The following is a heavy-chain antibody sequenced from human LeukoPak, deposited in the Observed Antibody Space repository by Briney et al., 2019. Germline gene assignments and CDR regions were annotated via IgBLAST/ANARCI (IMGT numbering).Heavy chain of an antibody. Sequence: SETLSLTCAVYGGSFSGYYWSWIRQPPGKGLEWIGEINHSGSTNYNPSLKSRVTISVDTSKNQFSLKLSSVTAADTAVYYCARAGIAAAGSPGVDFDPWGQGTLVTVSS. V-gene: IGHV4-34*01. CDR1: GGSFSGYY. CDR3: ARAGIAAAGSPGVDFDP. D-gene: IGHD6-13*01. J-gene: IGHJ5*02. CDR2: INHSGST.